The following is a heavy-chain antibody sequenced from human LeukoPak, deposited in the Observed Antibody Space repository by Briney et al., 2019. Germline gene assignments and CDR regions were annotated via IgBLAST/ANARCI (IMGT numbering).Heavy chain of an antibody. CDR3: ARTPSSEQQLSFDN. J-gene: IGHJ4*02. Sequence: GGSLRLSCAASGFTFSSYSMNWVRQAPGKGLEWVSSISRSSSYIYYADSVKGRFTISRDNAKNSLSLQMNSLRAEDTAVYYCARTPSSEQQLSFDNWGQGTLVTVSS. D-gene: IGHD6-13*01. CDR2: ISRSSSYI. V-gene: IGHV3-21*01. CDR1: GFTFSSYS.